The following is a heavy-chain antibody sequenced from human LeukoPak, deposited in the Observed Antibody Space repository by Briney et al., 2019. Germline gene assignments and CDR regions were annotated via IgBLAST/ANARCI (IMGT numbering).Heavy chain of an antibody. CDR3: ARDLTYYGSMDV. CDR2: ISSSSSAI. CDR1: GFAFRTYS. J-gene: IGHJ6*02. Sequence: GGSLRLSCAASGFAFRTYSMNWVRQAPGKGLEWVSYISSSSSAIYYADSVKGQFTISRDNAKNSMFLQMSSLRAEDTAVYYCARDLTYYGSMDVWGQGTTVTVSS. D-gene: IGHD3-10*01. V-gene: IGHV3-48*01.